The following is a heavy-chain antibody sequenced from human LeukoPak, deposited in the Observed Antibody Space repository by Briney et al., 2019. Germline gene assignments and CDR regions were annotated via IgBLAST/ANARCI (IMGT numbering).Heavy chain of an antibody. D-gene: IGHD4-17*01. CDR1: GGSFSGYY. V-gene: IGHV4-34*01. CDR3: ARDPTGYYYYYMDV. Sequence: PSETLSLTCAVYGGSFSGYYWSWIRQPPGKGLEWIGEINHSGSTNYNPSLKSRVTISVDTSKNQFSLKLSSVTAADTAVYYCARDPTGYYYYYMDVWGKGTTVTVSS. CDR2: INHSGST. J-gene: IGHJ6*03.